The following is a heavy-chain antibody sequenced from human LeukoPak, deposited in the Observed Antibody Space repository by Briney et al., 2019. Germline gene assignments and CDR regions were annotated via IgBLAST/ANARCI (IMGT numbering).Heavy chain of an antibody. Sequence: GGSLRLSCAASGFTFSNYWMTWVRLAPGKGLEWVAHINQDGSEEHYMDSAKARFTISRDNAKNSLSLQMNSLRAEDTAVYYCVRDGGVSGYDLLDYWGQGTLVTVSS. D-gene: IGHD5-12*01. CDR2: INQDGSEE. CDR3: VRDGGVSGYDLLDY. CDR1: GFTFSNYW. J-gene: IGHJ4*02. V-gene: IGHV3-7*01.